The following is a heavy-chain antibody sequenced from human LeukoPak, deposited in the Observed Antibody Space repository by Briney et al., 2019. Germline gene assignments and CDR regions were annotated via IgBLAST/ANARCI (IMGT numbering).Heavy chain of an antibody. D-gene: IGHD3-22*01. CDR1: GGSISSSSYY. J-gene: IGHJ5*02. Sequence: SGTLSLTCTVSGGSISSSSYYWGWLRQPPGKGLEWIGSIYYSGSTYYNPSLKSRVTITVDTSKNQFSLKLSSVTAADTAVYYCARRDTYYYDSSGYYQDNWFDPWGQGTLVTVSS. V-gene: IGHV4-39*07. CDR3: ARRDTYYYDSSGYYQDNWFDP. CDR2: IYYSGST.